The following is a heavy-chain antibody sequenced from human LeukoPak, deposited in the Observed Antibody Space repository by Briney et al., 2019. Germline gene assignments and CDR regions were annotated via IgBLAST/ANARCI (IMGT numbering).Heavy chain of an antibody. J-gene: IGHJ4*02. D-gene: IGHD6-19*01. CDR2: ISYDGSNK. Sequence: GRFLRLSCAASGFTFSSYAMHWVRQAPGKGLEWVAVISYDGSNKYYADSVKGRFTISRENSKNPLYLKMNSLRAEDTAVYYCARDGGIAVAGSRFPFDYWGQGTLVTVSS. CDR1: GFTFSSYA. CDR3: ARDGGIAVAGSRFPFDY. V-gene: IGHV3-30-3*01.